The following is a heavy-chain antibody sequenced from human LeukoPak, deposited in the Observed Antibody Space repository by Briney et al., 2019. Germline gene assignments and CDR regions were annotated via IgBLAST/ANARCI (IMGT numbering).Heavy chain of an antibody. J-gene: IGHJ4*02. V-gene: IGHV3-74*01. CDR1: GFIFSNYW. CDR3: ARDDYNRL. D-gene: IGHD4-11*01. CDR2: TDGSST. Sequence: GGSLRLSCAASGFIFSNYWMHCVRQAPGKGLVWVSRTDGSSTTYADSVKGRFTVSIDNAQNTLYLQMNSLRAEDTAVYYCARDDYNRLWGRGTLVTVAS.